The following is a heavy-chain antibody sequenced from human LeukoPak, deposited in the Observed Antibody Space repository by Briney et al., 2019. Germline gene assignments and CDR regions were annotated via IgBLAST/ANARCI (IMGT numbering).Heavy chain of an antibody. V-gene: IGHV4-38-2*02. J-gene: IGHJ6*04. D-gene: IGHD6-13*01. CDR1: GYSIISGYY. Sequence: SETLSLTCTVSGYSIISGYYWGWIRQPPGTGLGWIGSIYHSGCTYYNPCPKSRVTISVDTSKNQFSLKLSSVAAADTAVYYCAREAVAAAGVGMDVWGKGTTVTVSS. CDR3: AREAVAAAGVGMDV. CDR2: IYHSGCT.